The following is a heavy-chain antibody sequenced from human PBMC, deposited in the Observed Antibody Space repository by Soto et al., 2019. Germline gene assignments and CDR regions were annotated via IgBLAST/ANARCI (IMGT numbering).Heavy chain of an antibody. Sequence: EVQLLESGGGLVQPGGSLRLSCVASGFTFNNYVMTWVRQTPGKGLDWVSLVTANSGVIYYADSVKGRFTVSRDNSKNTLYLQMNSLRAEDTALYYCARYCAGDCYRGFDTWGQGTLVTVSS. V-gene: IGHV3-23*01. D-gene: IGHD2-21*02. J-gene: IGHJ4*02. CDR2: VTANSGVI. CDR1: GFTFNNYV. CDR3: ARYCAGDCYRGFDT.